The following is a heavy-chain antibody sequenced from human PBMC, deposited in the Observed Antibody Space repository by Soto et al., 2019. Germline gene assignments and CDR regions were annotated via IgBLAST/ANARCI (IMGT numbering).Heavy chain of an antibody. V-gene: IGHV1-8*01. J-gene: IGHJ4*02. CDR2: INPNSGNI. Sequence: GASVKVSCKASGDTFTTYDINWVRQATGHGLEWMGWINPNSGNIGYAQRFQGRVTMTRDTAIRTAYMEVSSLRSDDTAVYYCARGRASGSYYLLDYWGQGPLFTVYS. CDR1: GDTFTTYD. D-gene: IGHD3-10*01. CDR3: ARGRASGSYYLLDY.